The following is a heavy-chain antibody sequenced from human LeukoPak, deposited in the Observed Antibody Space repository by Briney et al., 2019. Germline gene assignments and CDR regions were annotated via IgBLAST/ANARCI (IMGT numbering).Heavy chain of an antibody. V-gene: IGHV4-34*01. CDR3: ARADRITMVRGVISPFDY. CDR1: GGSFSGYY. D-gene: IGHD3-10*01. CDR2: INHSGST. Sequence: SETLSLTCAVYGGSFSGYYWSWIRQPTGKGLEWIGEINHSGSTNYNPSLKSRVTISVDTSKNQFSLKLSSVTAADTAVYYCARADRITMVRGVISPFDYWGQGTLVTVSS. J-gene: IGHJ4*02.